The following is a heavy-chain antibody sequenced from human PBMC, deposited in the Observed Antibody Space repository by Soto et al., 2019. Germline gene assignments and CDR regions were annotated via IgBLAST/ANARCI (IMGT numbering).Heavy chain of an antibody. D-gene: IGHD3-22*01. CDR2: ISAYNGNT. V-gene: IGHV1-18*01. CDR1: GYTFTSYG. CDR3: ASKDSSGYYYSHYYYGMDV. Sequence: ASVKVSCKASGYTFTSYGISWVRQAPGQGLEWMGWISAYNGNTNYAQKLQGRVTMTTDTSTSTAYMELRSLRSDDTAVYYCASKDSSGYYYSHYYYGMDVWGQGXTVTVSS. J-gene: IGHJ6*02.